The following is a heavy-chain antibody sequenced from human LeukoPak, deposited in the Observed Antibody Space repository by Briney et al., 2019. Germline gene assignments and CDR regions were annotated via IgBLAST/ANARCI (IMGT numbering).Heavy chain of an antibody. CDR2: IYYSGST. CDR3: ARVRFLEWFVGAFDI. V-gene: IGHV4-59*01. Sequence: SETLSLTCTVSGGSISSYYWSWIRQPPGKGLEWIRYIYYSGSTNYNPSLKSRVTISVDTSKNQFSLKLSSVTAADTAVYYCARVRFLEWFVGAFDIWGQGTMVTVSS. D-gene: IGHD3-3*01. J-gene: IGHJ3*02. CDR1: GGSISSYY.